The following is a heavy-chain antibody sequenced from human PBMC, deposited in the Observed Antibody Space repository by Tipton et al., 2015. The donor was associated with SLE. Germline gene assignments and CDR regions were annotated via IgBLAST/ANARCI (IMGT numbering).Heavy chain of an antibody. Sequence: TLSLTCTVSGGSTSSSSYYWGWFRQPPGKGLEWIGSIYYSGSTDYNPTLKSRVTISVDTSKNQFSLKLSSVTAADTAVYYCARMTYGDYVGWYFDLWGRGTLVTVSS. D-gene: IGHD4-17*01. CDR3: ARMTYGDYVGWYFDL. CDR2: IYYSGST. J-gene: IGHJ2*01. CDR1: GGSTSSSSYY. V-gene: IGHV4-39*07.